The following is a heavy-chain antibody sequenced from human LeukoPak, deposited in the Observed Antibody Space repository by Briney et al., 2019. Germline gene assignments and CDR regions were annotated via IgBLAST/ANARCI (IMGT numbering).Heavy chain of an antibody. CDR1: GGTFSSYA. Sequence: SVTVSCKASGGTFSSYAISWVRQAPGRGREWMGRIIPILGIANYAQKFHGRVTITADKSTSTAYMELSSLRSEDTAVYYCARDRYSGYDLDYWGQGTLVTVSS. CDR3: ARDRYSGYDLDY. V-gene: IGHV1-69*04. CDR2: IIPILGIA. D-gene: IGHD5-12*01. J-gene: IGHJ4*02.